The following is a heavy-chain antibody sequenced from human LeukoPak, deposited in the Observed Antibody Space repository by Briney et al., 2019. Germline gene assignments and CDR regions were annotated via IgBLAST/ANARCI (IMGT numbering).Heavy chain of an antibody. J-gene: IGHJ4*02. Sequence: SETLSLTRTVSGDSISSGDYYWSWIRQPAGKGLEWIGRISSSGSTNYNPPLKSRVTISVDTSKNQFSLKLSSVTAADTAVYFCARDYSSGWYVFDYWGQGTLVTVSS. CDR1: GDSISSGDYY. CDR3: ARDYSSGWYVFDY. D-gene: IGHD6-19*01. CDR2: ISSSGST. V-gene: IGHV4-61*02.